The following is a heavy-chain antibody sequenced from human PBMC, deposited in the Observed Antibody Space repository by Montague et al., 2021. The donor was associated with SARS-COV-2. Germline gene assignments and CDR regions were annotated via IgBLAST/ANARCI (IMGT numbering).Heavy chain of an antibody. D-gene: IGHD2-15*01. CDR3: AEYGKSVVVANAWGYYDY. Sequence: SETLSLTCTVSGGSISGSYWSWIRQPPGKGLEWIGYIHYTGGTSYNPSLKSRVTISVETSRNHFSLNLNSVTAADTAVYYCAEYGKSVVVANAWGYYDYWGQGMLVTVSS. CDR2: IHYTGGT. V-gene: IGHV4-59*01. CDR1: GGSISGSY. J-gene: IGHJ4*02.